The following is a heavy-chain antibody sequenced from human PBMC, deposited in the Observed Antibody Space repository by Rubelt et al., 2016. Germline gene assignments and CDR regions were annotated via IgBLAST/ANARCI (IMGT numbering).Heavy chain of an antibody. V-gene: IGHV4-59*04. Sequence: QVQLQESGPGLVKPSETLSLTCTVSGGSISSYYWSWIRQPPEKGLEWIGSIYYRGSPYYNPSLSGRVTISVETFKNQFSLKLGAVTAAETAVYYCARAAPMIVVVRDAFDIWGQGTMVTVSS. CDR1: GGSISSYY. J-gene: IGHJ3*02. CDR3: ARAAPMIVVVRDAFDI. D-gene: IGHD3-22*01. CDR2: IYYRGSP.